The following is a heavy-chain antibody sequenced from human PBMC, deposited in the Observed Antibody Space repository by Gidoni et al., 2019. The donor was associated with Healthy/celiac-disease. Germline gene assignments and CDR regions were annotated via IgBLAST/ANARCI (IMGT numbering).Heavy chain of an antibody. J-gene: IGHJ4*02. V-gene: IGHV3-53*01. CDR3: ARAARVRGYSYGYDY. CDR1: GFTVSSNY. CDR2: IYSGGST. Sequence: EVQLVESGGGLIQPGGSLRLSCAASGFTVSSNYMSWVRQAPGKGLEWVSVIYSGGSTYYADSVKGRFTISRDNSKNTLYLQMNSLRAEDTAVYYCARAARVRGYSYGYDYWGQGTLVTVSS. D-gene: IGHD5-18*01.